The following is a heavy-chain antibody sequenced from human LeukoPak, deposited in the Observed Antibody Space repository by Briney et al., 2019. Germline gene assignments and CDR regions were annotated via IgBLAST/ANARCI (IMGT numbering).Heavy chain of an antibody. D-gene: IGHD5-18*01. J-gene: IGHJ6*03. Sequence: ASVTVSCKASGYTFTHYAINWVRQAPGQGLEWMGWINTNTGNPTYAQGFTGRFVFSLDTSVSTAYLQISSLKAEDTAVYYCARSTDTAMVRFYYYMDVWGTGTTVTVSS. CDR2: INTNTGNP. CDR3: ARSTDTAMVRFYYYMDV. CDR1: GYTFTHYA. V-gene: IGHV7-4-1*02.